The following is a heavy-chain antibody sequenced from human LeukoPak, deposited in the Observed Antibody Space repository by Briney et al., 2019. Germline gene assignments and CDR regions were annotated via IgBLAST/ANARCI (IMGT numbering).Heavy chain of an antibody. Sequence: GGSLRLSCAASGFTFSTYAMSWVRQAPGKGLEWVSGISGSGGDTYYADSVKGRFTISRDNSKNTLYPQMISLRAEDTALYYCARPASRGVGRYFDLWGRGSLVTVSS. V-gene: IGHV3-23*01. CDR2: ISGSGGDT. CDR1: GFTFSTYA. D-gene: IGHD3-10*01. CDR3: ARPASRGVGRYFDL. J-gene: IGHJ2*01.